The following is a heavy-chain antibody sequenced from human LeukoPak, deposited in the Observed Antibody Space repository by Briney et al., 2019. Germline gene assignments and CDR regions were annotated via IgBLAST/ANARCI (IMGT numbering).Heavy chain of an antibody. CDR2: INHSGST. D-gene: IGHD3-9*01. CDR3: ARRLGTDILTGYYRYFDY. V-gene: IGHV4-34*01. CDR1: GGSFSGYY. J-gene: IGHJ4*02. Sequence: PSETLSLTCAVYGGSFSGYYWSWIRQPPGEGLEWIGEINHSGSTNYNPSLKSRVTISVDTSKNQFSLKLSSVTAADTAVYYCARRLGTDILTGYYRYFDYWGQGTLVTVSS.